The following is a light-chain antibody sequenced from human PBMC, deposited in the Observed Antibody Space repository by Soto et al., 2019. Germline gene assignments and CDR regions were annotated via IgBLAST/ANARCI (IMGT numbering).Light chain of an antibody. V-gene: IGKV1-5*03. J-gene: IGKJ1*01. CDR3: QQYNSYWT. Sequence: DIQMTQSPSTLSASVGDRVTITCRARQSISSWLAWYQQKPGKAPKLLISKASSLESGLASRFSGSGPGTEFTLTISSLQPDDFATYFCQQYNSYWTFGQGTKVEIK. CDR1: QSISSW. CDR2: KAS.